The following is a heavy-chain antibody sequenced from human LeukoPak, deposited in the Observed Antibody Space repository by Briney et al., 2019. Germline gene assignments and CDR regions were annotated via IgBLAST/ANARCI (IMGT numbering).Heavy chain of an antibody. CDR3: ARQVDTTMALPDY. Sequence: ASVKVSCKASGYTFTSYGISWVRQAPGQGLEWMGWISAYNGNTNYAQKLQGRVTMTTDTSTSTAYMELRSLRSDDTAMFYCARQVDTTMALPDYWEQGTLVTVSS. J-gene: IGHJ4*02. CDR2: ISAYNGNT. D-gene: IGHD5-18*01. V-gene: IGHV1-18*01. CDR1: GYTFTSYG.